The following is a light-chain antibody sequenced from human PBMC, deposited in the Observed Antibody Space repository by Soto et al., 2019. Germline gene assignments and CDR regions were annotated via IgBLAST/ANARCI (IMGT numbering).Light chain of an antibody. CDR3: QQLNDYPHT. CDR1: QGIRSY. J-gene: IGKJ2*01. V-gene: IGKV1-9*01. Sequence: DIQLTQSPSFLSASVGDRVTITCRASQGIRSYLAWYQQKPGKAPKLLISAASTLQSGVPSRISGSGSGTEFTLTISSLQPEDFATYYCQQLNDYPHTFGQGTKLEIK. CDR2: AAS.